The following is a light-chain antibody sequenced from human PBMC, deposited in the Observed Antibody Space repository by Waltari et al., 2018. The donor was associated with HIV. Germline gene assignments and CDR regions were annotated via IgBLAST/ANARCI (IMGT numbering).Light chain of an antibody. J-gene: IGLJ1*01. V-gene: IGLV2-8*01. CDR3: SSYAGSNNPYV. Sequence: QSALPQPPSASGSPGQSVTISCTGTSSDVGGYDYVSWYQHHPGKAPKLMIYGVNKRPSGVPDRFSGSKSANTASLTVSGLQAEDEADYYCSSYAGSNNPYVFGTGTKVTVL. CDR2: GVN. CDR1: SSDVGGYDY.